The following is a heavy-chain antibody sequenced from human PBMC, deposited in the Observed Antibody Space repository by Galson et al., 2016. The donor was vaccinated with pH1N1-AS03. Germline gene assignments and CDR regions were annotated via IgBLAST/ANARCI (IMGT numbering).Heavy chain of an antibody. CDR3: ARYFPPEFDP. CDR1: GGSVSSGGYY. J-gene: IGHJ5*02. Sequence: ETLSLTCTVSGGSVSSGGYYWSWLRQPPGERLEWIAYIYYTGATNYNPSLKSRVTISIDTSKNQFSLKLTSVTAADTAVYYCARYFPPEFDPWGPGTLVTVSS. CDR2: IYYTGAT. D-gene: IGHD2-21*01. V-gene: IGHV4-61*08.